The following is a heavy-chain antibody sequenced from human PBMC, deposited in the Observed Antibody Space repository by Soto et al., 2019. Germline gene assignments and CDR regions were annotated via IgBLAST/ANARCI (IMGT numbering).Heavy chain of an antibody. CDR2: ITGSGGST. D-gene: IGHD4-17*01. J-gene: IGHJ4*02. Sequence: EVQLLESGGVLVQPGGSLRLSCAASGFTFSSFAMGWVRQATGNGLEWVSTITGSGGSTVYADSVKGRFTISRDNSKNTLYLQMNSVRAEDTAIYYCASVDYGAYIPHFDYWGQGTLVTVSS. CDR3: ASVDYGAYIPHFDY. CDR1: GFTFSSFA. V-gene: IGHV3-23*01.